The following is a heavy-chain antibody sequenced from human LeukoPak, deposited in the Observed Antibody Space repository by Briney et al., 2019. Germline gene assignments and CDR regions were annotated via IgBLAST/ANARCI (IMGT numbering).Heavy chain of an antibody. CDR1: GYSFADY. CDR3: ARVSLYGSGNYYMDV. V-gene: IGHV1-2*02. D-gene: IGHD3-10*01. Sequence: ASVKVSCKASGYSFADYMHWVRQAPGQGLEWMGWIKPNSGDTRSAQKFQGRVTMTRDTSISTAYMELSRLRSDDTAVYYCARVSLYGSGNYYMDVWGKGTTVTVSS. J-gene: IGHJ6*03. CDR2: IKPNSGDT.